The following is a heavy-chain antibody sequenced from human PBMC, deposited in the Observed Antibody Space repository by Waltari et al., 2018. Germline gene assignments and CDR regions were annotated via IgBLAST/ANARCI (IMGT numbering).Heavy chain of an antibody. Sequence: EVQLVESGGGLVQPGGSLRLSCVASGFTFGSHWMSWVRQAPEKERDGVAHIKQDGTQQYYVDSVKGRFTVSRDNHKNSLFLQMNSLRAEDTAVYYCARALPGEITVYDYWAQGALVTVSS. V-gene: IGHV3-7*01. CDR2: IKQDGTQQ. J-gene: IGHJ4*02. CDR3: ARALPGEITVYDY. CDR1: GFTFGSHW. D-gene: IGHD3-10*01.